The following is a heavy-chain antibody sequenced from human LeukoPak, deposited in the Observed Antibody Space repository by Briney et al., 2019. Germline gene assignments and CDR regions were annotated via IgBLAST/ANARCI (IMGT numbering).Heavy chain of an antibody. D-gene: IGHD6-19*01. V-gene: IGHV1-46*01. J-gene: IGHJ1*01. CDR3: ASGGPTPGIKVAGSLVYFQL. CDR1: GYTFTSYY. CDR2: INPNGGST. Sequence: GASVKGSCKASGYTFTSYYMHWVRQAPGQGREGMGIINPNGGSTNYAQKFQGRVTMTRYTSTSTVYMELSSLTSEDTAVYYCASGGPTPGIKVAGSLVYFQLWGQGTLVTASS.